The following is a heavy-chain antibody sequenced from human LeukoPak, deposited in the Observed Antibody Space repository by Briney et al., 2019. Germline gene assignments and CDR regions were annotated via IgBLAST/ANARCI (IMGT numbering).Heavy chain of an antibody. J-gene: IGHJ4*02. D-gene: IGHD6-13*01. CDR2: ISSGCSTI. Sequence: GLSLRLSCAVSRFTFSDYYMSWIRQAPGKGLDGVSYISSGCSTIPHAASVKGRITISRENVEKSLYLQMNRLRPEDHAVYYCSRRAAAGRCCDYWGQGTLVTVSS. V-gene: IGHV3-11*01. CDR1: RFTFSDYY. CDR3: SRRAAAGRCCDY.